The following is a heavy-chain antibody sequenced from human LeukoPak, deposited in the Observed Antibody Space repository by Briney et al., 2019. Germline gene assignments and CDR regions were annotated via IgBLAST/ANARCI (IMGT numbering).Heavy chain of an antibody. D-gene: IGHD2-2*01. Sequence: ASVKVSCKASGYTFTSYYMHWVRQAPGQGLEWMGIINPNSGGTNYAQKFQGRVTMTRDTSISTAYMELSRLRSDDTAVYCCARAFSCSSTSCYYFDYWGQGTLVTVSS. CDR2: INPNSGGT. CDR1: GYTFTSYY. CDR3: ARAFSCSSTSCYYFDY. J-gene: IGHJ4*02. V-gene: IGHV1-2*02.